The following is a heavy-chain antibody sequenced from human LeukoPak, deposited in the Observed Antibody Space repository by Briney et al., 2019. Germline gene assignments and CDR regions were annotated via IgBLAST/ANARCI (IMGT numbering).Heavy chain of an antibody. V-gene: IGHV4-39*01. CDR3: ARHSRYGLYYFDY. CDR1: GGSVSSSSYY. Sequence: SETLSLTCAVSGGSVSSSSYYWGWIRQPPGKGLEWIVSLFYSGSTYYDPSLKSRVTISVDTSKNQFSLKVTSVTAADTAVYYCARHSRYGLYYFDYWGQGTLVTVSS. D-gene: IGHD5-18*01. CDR2: LFYSGST. J-gene: IGHJ4*02.